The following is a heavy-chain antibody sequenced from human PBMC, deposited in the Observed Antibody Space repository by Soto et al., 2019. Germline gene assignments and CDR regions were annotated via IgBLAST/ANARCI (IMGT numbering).Heavy chain of an antibody. CDR2: INHSGTT. Sequence: SETLSLTCAVYGGSFSGYYWSWIRQPPGKGLEWIGEINHSGTTNYNPSLKSRVTISVDTSKMQFSLKLSSVTAADTAVYYCARGRTSSPTPGDYWGQGTLVTVSS. D-gene: IGHD2-2*01. J-gene: IGHJ4*02. CDR3: ARGRTSSPTPGDY. CDR1: GGSFSGYY. V-gene: IGHV4-34*01.